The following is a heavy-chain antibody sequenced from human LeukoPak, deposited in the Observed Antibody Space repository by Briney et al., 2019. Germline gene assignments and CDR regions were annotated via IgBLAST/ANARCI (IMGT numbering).Heavy chain of an antibody. V-gene: IGHV3-74*01. Sequence: GGSLRLSCAASGFTFSSYWMHWVRQTPGKGLVWVSRINSDGSSTSYADSVKGRFTISRDNAKNTLYLQMNSLRAEDTAVYYCSGSGALFDYWGQGTLVTVSS. CDR3: SGSGALFDY. D-gene: IGHD3-3*01. CDR2: INSDGSST. CDR1: GFTFSSYW. J-gene: IGHJ4*02.